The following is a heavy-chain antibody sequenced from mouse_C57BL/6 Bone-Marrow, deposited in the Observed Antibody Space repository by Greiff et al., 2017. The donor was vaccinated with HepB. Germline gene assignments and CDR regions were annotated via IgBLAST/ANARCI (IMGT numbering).Heavy chain of an antibody. J-gene: IGHJ3*01. V-gene: IGHV7-3*01. D-gene: IGHD2-3*01. CDR1: GFTFTDYY. CDR2: IRNKANGYTT. Sequence: EVQRVESGGGLVQPGGSLSLSCAASGFTFTDYYMSWVRQPPGKALEWLGFIRNKANGYTTEYIASVKGRFTISRDNSQSILYLQMNALSAEDSATYYCARWIYDGSLACWGQGTLVTVSA. CDR3: ARWIYDGSLAC.